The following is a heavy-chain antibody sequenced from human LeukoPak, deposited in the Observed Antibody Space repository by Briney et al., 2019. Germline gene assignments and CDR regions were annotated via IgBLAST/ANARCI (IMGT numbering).Heavy chain of an antibody. CDR2: ISGSGGST. CDR1: GFTFSSYS. V-gene: IGHV3-23*01. Sequence: PGGSLRLSCAASGFTFSSYSMNWVRQAPGKGLEWVSAISGSGGSTYYADSVKGRFTISRDNSKNTLYLQMNSLRAEDTAVYYCAKVSSSWALPFDYWGQGTLVTVSS. CDR3: AKVSSSWALPFDY. J-gene: IGHJ4*02. D-gene: IGHD6-13*01.